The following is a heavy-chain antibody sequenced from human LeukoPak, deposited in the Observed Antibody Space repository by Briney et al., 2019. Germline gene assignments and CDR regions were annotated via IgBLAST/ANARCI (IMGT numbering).Heavy chain of an antibody. CDR3: ARGIAARPPFPSGYYYMDV. CDR2: ISAYNGNT. J-gene: IGHJ6*03. V-gene: IGHV1-18*01. CDR1: GYTFTSYG. Sequence: GASVKVSCKASGYTFTSYGISWVRQAPGQGLEWMGWISAYNGNTNYAQKLQGRVTMTTDTSTSTAYMELRSLRSDDTAVYYCARGIAARPPFPSGYYYMDVWGKGTTVTVSS. D-gene: IGHD6-6*01.